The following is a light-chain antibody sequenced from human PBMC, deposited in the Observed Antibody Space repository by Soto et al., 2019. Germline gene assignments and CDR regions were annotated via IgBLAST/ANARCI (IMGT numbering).Light chain of an antibody. CDR3: QQYHNWPPA. Sequence: EILMTQSPASLSVSPGERATLPCRASHSGRSNLAWYQQKPGQAPRLLIYHASTRATGIPARFSGSGSGTEFSLPISSLQSEDFAIYVCQQYHNWPPAFGGGTKVEIK. CDR2: HAS. CDR1: HSGRSN. J-gene: IGKJ4*01. V-gene: IGKV3-15*01.